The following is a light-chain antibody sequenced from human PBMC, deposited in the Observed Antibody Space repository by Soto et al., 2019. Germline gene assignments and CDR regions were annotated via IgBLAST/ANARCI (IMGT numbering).Light chain of an antibody. V-gene: IGKV3-15*01. J-gene: IGKJ2*01. CDR1: QSVSTS. Sequence: EVVMTQSPATLSAFPGERVTLSCRASQSVSTSVAWYQQKPGQAPRLLTYSASTRAIGIPAGFSGTGSGTEFTLNISSLESDDFAVYYCQQYISGSAFGQGTKLDIK. CDR2: SAS. CDR3: QQYISGSA.